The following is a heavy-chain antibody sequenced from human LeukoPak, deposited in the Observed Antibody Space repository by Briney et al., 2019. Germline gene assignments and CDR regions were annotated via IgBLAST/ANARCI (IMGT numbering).Heavy chain of an antibody. CDR1: GFTFSSYW. V-gene: IGHV3-7*03. CDR3: AKTKTTVVTPGY. D-gene: IGHD4-23*01. J-gene: IGHJ4*02. Sequence: GGSLRLSCAASGFTFSSYWMHWVRQAPGKGLEWVANIKQDGSEIYYVDSVKGRFTISRDNSKNTLYLQMNSLRAEDTAVYYCAKTKTTVVTPGYWGQGTLVTVSS. CDR2: IKQDGSEI.